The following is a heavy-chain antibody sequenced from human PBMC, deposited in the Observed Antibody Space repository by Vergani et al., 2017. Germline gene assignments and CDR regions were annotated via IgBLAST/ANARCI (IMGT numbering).Heavy chain of an antibody. D-gene: IGHD2-15*01. CDR3: AASAAALPSWFDP. CDR2: IWYDGSNK. Sequence: QVQLVESGGGVVQPGRSLRLSCAASGFTFSSYGMHWVRQAPGKGLEWVAVIWYDGSNKYYADSVKGRFTISRDNSKNTLYLQMNSLRAEDTAVYYCAASAAALPSWFDPWGQGTLVTVSS. V-gene: IGHV3-33*01. CDR1: GFTFSSYG. J-gene: IGHJ5*02.